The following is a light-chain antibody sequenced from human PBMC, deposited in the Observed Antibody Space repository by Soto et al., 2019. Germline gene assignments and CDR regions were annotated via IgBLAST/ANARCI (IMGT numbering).Light chain of an antibody. V-gene: IGLV1-40*01. J-gene: IGLJ3*02. Sequence: QSVLTQPPSVSGAPGQRVTISCTGSSYCIGAGYDVQWYQQLPGTAPKLLIYGNSNRPSGVPDRFSGSKSGTSASLAITGLQAEDEADYYCQSYDSSLSGWVFGGGTKLTVL. CDR3: QSYDSSLSGWV. CDR1: SYCIGAGYD. CDR2: GNS.